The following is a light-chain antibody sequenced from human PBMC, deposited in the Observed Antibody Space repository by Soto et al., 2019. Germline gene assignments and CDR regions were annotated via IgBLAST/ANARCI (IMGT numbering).Light chain of an antibody. CDR2: DVT. V-gene: IGLV2-14*01. J-gene: IGLJ1*01. CDR1: SSDIGAYDY. CDR3: SSYTSSSTPYV. Sequence: QSGLTQPASVSGSPGQSITISCTGSSSDIGAYDYVSWYQQRPVKAPKLMIFDVTNRPSGVSDRFSGSKSGNTAYLTISGLQTEDEADYYCSSYTSSSTPYVFGTGTKLTVL.